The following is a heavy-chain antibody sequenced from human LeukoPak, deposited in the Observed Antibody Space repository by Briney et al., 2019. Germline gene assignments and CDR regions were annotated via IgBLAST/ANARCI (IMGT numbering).Heavy chain of an antibody. CDR3: ARVFKYYDSSGANWFDP. J-gene: IGHJ5*02. CDR1: GGSISSSSYY. V-gene: IGHV4-39*07. D-gene: IGHD3-22*01. CDR2: IYYSGST. Sequence: SETLSLTCTVSGGSISSSSYYWGWIRQPPGKGLEWIGSIYYSGSTYYNPSLKSRVTISVDTSKNQFSLKLSSVTAADTAVYYCARVFKYYDSSGANWFDPWGQGTLVTVSS.